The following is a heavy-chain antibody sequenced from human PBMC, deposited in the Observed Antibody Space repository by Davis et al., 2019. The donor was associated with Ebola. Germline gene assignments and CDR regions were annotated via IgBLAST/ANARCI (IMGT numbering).Heavy chain of an antibody. CDR2: ISAYNGNT. CDR3: ARDKVVVVAATVIYYYGMDV. CDR1: GYTFTSYG. Sequence: ASVKVSCKASGYTFTSYGISWVRQAPGQGLEWIGWISAYNGNTNYAQKLQGRVTMTTDTSTSTAYMELSSLRSEDTAVYYCARDKVVVVAATVIYYYGMDVWGQGTTVTVSS. D-gene: IGHD2-15*01. V-gene: IGHV1-18*01. J-gene: IGHJ6*02.